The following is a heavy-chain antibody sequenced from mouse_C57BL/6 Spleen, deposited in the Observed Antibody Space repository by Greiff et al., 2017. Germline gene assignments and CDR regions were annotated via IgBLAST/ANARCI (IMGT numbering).Heavy chain of an antibody. V-gene: IGHV1-69*01. CDR3: APTNSKGDYAMDY. D-gene: IGHD2-5*01. CDR1: GYTFTSYW. J-gene: IGHJ4*01. Sequence: QVQLQQPGAELVMPGASVKLSCKASGYTFTSYWMHWVKQRPGQGLEWIGEIDPSDSYTNYNQKFKGKSTLTVDKSSSTAYMQLSSLTSEDSAVYYCAPTNSKGDYAMDYWGQGTSVTVSS. CDR2: IDPSDSYT.